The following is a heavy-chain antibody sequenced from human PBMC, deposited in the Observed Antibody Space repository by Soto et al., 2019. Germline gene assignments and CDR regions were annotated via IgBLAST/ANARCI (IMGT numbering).Heavy chain of an antibody. CDR1: GFTFSSYA. D-gene: IGHD3-9*01. J-gene: IGHJ3*02. Sequence: GSLRLSCAASGFTFSSYAMSWVRQAPGKGLEWVSAISGSGGSTYYADSVKGRFTISRDNSKNTLYLQMNSLRAEDTAVYYCAKEGGYDILTGYYSPLGAFDIWGQGTMVTVSS. CDR3: AKEGGYDILTGYYSPLGAFDI. V-gene: IGHV3-23*01. CDR2: ISGSGGST.